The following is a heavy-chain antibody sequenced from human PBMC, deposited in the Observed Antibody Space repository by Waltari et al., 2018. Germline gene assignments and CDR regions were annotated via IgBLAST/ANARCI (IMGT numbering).Heavy chain of an antibody. Sequence: QVQLQQWGAGLLKPSETLSLTCAVYGGSFSGYYWSWIRQPPGKGLEWIGECNQSGSTNYNPSLKSRVTISGDTSKNQFSLKLSSVTAADTAVYYCARVGHHCSSTSCYDGFDYWGQGTLVTVSS. V-gene: IGHV4-34*01. CDR3: ARVGHHCSSTSCYDGFDY. CDR1: GGSFSGYY. J-gene: IGHJ4*02. D-gene: IGHD2-2*01. CDR2: CNQSGST.